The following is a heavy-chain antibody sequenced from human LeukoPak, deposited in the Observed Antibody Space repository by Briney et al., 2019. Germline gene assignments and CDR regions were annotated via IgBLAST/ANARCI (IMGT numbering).Heavy chain of an antibody. J-gene: IGHJ4*02. D-gene: IGHD2/OR15-2a*01. CDR3: ARDNMGFDY. CDR2: ITSSSSSI. Sequence: GGSLRLSCAASGFTFNTYSMNWVRQAPGKGLEWVSYITSSSSSIYYADSVKGRFTISRDNAKNSLYLQMNSLRAEDTAVYHCARDNMGFDYWGQGTLVTVYS. CDR1: GFTFNTYS. V-gene: IGHV3-48*01.